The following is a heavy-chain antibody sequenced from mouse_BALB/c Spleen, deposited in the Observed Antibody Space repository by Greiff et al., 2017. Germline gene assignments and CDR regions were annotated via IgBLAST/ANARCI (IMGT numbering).Heavy chain of an antibody. CDR2: INSNGGST. CDR3: ARETTATFDY. Sequence: EVQLVESGGGLVQPGGSLKLSCAASGFTFSSYGMSWVRQTPDKRLELVATINSNGGSTYYPDSVKGRFTISRDNAKNTLYLQMSSLKSEDTAMYYCARETTATFDYWGQGTTLTVSS. J-gene: IGHJ2*01. D-gene: IGHD1-2*01. CDR1: GFTFSSYG. V-gene: IGHV5-6-3*01.